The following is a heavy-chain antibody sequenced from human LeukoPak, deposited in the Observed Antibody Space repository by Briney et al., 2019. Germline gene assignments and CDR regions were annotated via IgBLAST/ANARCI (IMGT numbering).Heavy chain of an antibody. J-gene: IGHJ5*02. D-gene: IGHD3-3*01. Sequence: GRSLRLSCAASGFTFSSYGMHWVRQAPGKGLEWVAVISYDGSNKYYANSVKGRFTISRDNSKNTLYLQMGSLRAEDMAVYYCARRVFNWFDPWGQGTLVTVSS. CDR1: GFTFSSYG. V-gene: IGHV3-30*03. CDR2: ISYDGSNK. CDR3: ARRVFNWFDP.